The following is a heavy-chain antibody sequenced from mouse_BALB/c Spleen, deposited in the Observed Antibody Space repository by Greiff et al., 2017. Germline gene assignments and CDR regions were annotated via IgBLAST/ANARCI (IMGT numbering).Heavy chain of an antibody. CDR3: ARPPTVAYWYFDV. D-gene: IGHD1-1*01. V-gene: IGHV3-2*02. CDR2: ISYSGST. CDR1: GYSITSDYA. J-gene: IGHJ1*01. Sequence: EVQLQQSGPGLVKPSQSLSLTCTVTGYSITSDYAWNWIRQFPGNKLEWMGYISYSGSTSYNPSLKSRISITRDTSKNQFFLQLNSVTTEDTATYYCARPPTVAYWYFDVWGAGTTVTVSS.